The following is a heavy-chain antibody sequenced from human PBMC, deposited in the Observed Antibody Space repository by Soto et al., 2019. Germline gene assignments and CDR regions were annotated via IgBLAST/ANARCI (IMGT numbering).Heavy chain of an antibody. J-gene: IGHJ6*02. CDR2: INPNSGGT. Sequence: QVQLVQSGAEVKKPGASVKVSCKASGYTFTGYYMHWVRQAPGQGLEWMGWINPNSGGTNYAQKFQGWVTMTRDTSISTAYMELSRLRSDDTAVYYCARDKVLRYFDWSKLYYYYGMDVWGQGTTVTVSS. D-gene: IGHD3-9*01. CDR3: ARDKVLRYFDWSKLYYYYGMDV. CDR1: GYTFTGYY. V-gene: IGHV1-2*04.